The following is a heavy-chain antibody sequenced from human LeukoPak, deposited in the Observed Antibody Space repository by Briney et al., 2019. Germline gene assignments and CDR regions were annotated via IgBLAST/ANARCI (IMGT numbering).Heavy chain of an antibody. CDR2: INPSGGST. D-gene: IGHD6-13*01. CDR3: AKGRGIAAADYFDY. Sequence: ASVKVSCKASGYTFTSYYMHWVRQAPGQGLEWMGIINPSGGSTSYAQKFQGRVTMTRDMSTSTVYMELSSLRAEDTALYYCAKGRGIAAADYFDYWGQGTLVTVSS. V-gene: IGHV1-46*01. J-gene: IGHJ4*02. CDR1: GYTFTSYY.